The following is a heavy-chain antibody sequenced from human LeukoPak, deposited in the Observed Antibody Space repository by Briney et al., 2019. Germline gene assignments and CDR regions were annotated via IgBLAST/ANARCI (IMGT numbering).Heavy chain of an antibody. CDR1: GGSISSSSYY. Sequence: SETLSLTCTVSGGSISSSSYYWGWIRQPPGKGLEWIGSIYYSGSTYYNPSLKSRVTISVDTSKNQFSLKLSSVTAADTAVYYCARRGFSRYYDILTGSITFYYYMDVWGKGTTVTISS. V-gene: IGHV4-39*01. CDR3: ARRGFSRYYDILTGSITFYYYMDV. D-gene: IGHD3-9*01. CDR2: IYYSGST. J-gene: IGHJ6*03.